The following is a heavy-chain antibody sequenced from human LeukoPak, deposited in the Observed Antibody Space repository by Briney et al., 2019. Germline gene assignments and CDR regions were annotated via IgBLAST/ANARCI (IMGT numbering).Heavy chain of an antibody. V-gene: IGHV4-31*03. Sequence: PSETLSLTCTVSGGSISSGGYYWSWIRQHPGKGLEWIGYIYYSGSTYYSPSLKSRVTISVDTSKNQFSLKLSSVTAADTAVYYCARDRKVTTRSEYYYGMDVWGQGTTVTVSS. D-gene: IGHD4-17*01. CDR2: IYYSGST. CDR1: GGSISSGGYY. J-gene: IGHJ6*02. CDR3: ARDRKVTTRSEYYYGMDV.